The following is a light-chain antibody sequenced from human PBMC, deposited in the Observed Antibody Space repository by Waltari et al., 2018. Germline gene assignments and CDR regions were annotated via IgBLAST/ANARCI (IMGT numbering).Light chain of an antibody. J-gene: IGKJ1*01. V-gene: IGKV3-20*01. CDR2: AAS. CDR1: QSIGRY. CDR3: QNHERLPAA. Sequence: EVVLTQSPGTLSLSPGERATLSCRASQSIGRYLVWYQQRPGQAPRLLIYAASTRATGIPDRCGGSGSGTDFTLTISRVEHEDFAVYYCQNHERLPAAFGQGTEVEIK.